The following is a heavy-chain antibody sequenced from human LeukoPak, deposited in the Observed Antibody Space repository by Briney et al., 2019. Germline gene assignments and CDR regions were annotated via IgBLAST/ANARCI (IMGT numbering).Heavy chain of an antibody. J-gene: IGHJ4*02. D-gene: IGHD2-2*02. V-gene: IGHV4-30-4*08. Sequence: SETLSLTCAVYGGSFSGYYWSWIRQPPGKGLEWIGYIYYSGSTYYNPSLKSRVTISVDTSKNQFSLKLSSVTAADTAVYYCARVVPAAIRGIDYWGQGTLVTVSS. CDR1: GGSFSGYY. CDR2: IYYSGST. CDR3: ARVVPAAIRGIDY.